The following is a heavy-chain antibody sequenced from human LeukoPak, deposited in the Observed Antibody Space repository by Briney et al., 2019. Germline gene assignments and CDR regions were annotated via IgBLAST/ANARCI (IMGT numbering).Heavy chain of an antibody. Sequence: GGSLRLSCAVSGFTFSSYWMHWVRQVPGRGLVWVSRISDDGRTTSYADSVKGRFTISRDNAKNTLFLQMNSLRDEDTAVYYCARGASTYSDYWGQGTPVTVSS. V-gene: IGHV3-74*01. CDR3: ARGASTYSDY. CDR1: GFTFSSYW. J-gene: IGHJ4*02. CDR2: ISDDGRTT.